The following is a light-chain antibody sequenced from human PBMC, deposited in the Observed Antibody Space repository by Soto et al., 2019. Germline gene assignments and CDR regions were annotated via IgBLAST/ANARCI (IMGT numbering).Light chain of an antibody. Sequence: EIVLTQSPGTLSLSRGERATLACRASQTIASKFAAWYQQRPGQPPRLLIYAASTRATGIPDRFNGSGSETDFTLTISRLEPEDFAVYYCQQYGGSPTLAFGGGTKVEI. CDR2: AAS. CDR3: QQYGGSPTLA. CDR1: QTIASKF. V-gene: IGKV3-20*01. J-gene: IGKJ4*01.